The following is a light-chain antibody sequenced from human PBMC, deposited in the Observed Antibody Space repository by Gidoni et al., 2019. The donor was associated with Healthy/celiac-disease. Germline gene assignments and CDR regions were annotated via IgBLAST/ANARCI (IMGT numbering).Light chain of an antibody. CDR2: KAS. J-gene: IGKJ2*01. Sequence: DIQMTQSPSTLSASVGDRVTITCRASQSISSWLAWYQQKPGKAPKLLIYKASSLESGVPSRFSGSGSGTEFTLTISSLQPDDFATYYCQQYNSYSYTFXQXTKLEIE. CDR3: QQYNSYSYT. CDR1: QSISSW. V-gene: IGKV1-5*03.